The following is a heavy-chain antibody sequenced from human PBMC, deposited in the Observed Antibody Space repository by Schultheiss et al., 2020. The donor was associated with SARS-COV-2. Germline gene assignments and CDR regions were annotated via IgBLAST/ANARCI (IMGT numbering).Heavy chain of an antibody. J-gene: IGHJ3*02. CDR2: ISSSSSYI. D-gene: IGHD2-2*01. Sequence: GGSLRLSCAASGFTFSSYSMNWVRQAPGKGLEWVSSISSSSSYIYYADSVKGRFTISRDNAKNSLYLQMNSLRAEDTAVYYCARTDIVVVPAAPRGRAFDIWGQGTMVTVSS. CDR1: GFTFSSYS. V-gene: IGHV3-21*01. CDR3: ARTDIVVVPAAPRGRAFDI.